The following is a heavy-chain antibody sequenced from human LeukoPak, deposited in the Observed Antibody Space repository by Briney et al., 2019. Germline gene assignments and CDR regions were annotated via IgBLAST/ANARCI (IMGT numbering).Heavy chain of an antibody. Sequence: SETLSLTCSVSGGSISTYYWSWIRQPPGKGLEWIGYIYHSGSTYYNPSLKSRVTISVDRSKNQFSLKLSSVTAADTAVYYCARFRGRGLPDYWGQGTLVTVSS. CDR3: ARFRGRGLPDY. CDR1: GGSISTYY. V-gene: IGHV4-59*12. J-gene: IGHJ4*02. D-gene: IGHD3-16*01. CDR2: IYHSGST.